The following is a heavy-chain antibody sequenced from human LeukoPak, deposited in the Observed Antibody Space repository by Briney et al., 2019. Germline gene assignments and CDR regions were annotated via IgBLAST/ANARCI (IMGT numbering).Heavy chain of an antibody. J-gene: IGHJ6*04. D-gene: IGHD6-19*01. Sequence: ASVKVSCKASGYTFTSYAMHWVRQAPGQRLEWMGWIKAGNGNTKYSQKFQGRVTITRDTSASTAYMELSSLRSEDTAVYYCARVKQWLVARYYYYYGMDVWGRGTTVTVSS. CDR3: ARVKQWLVARYYYYYGMDV. CDR1: GYTFTSYA. V-gene: IGHV1-3*01. CDR2: IKAGNGNT.